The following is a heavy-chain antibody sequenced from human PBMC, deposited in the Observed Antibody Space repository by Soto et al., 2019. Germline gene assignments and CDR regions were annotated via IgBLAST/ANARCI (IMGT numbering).Heavy chain of an antibody. V-gene: IGHV2-5*02. D-gene: IGHD3-10*01. J-gene: IGHJ5*02. CDR3: ALVLLWFGDGETTRNWFDP. CDR2: IYWDGDK. CDR1: GFSLSTSGVG. Sequence: QITLKESGPTLVKPTQTLTLTCTFSGFSLSTSGVGVGWIRQPPGKALEWLALIYWDGDKRYSPSLKSRLTITKDTYNNQMVLTMTNMDPVETTKYYCALVLLWFGDGETTRNWFDPWGQGTLVTVSS.